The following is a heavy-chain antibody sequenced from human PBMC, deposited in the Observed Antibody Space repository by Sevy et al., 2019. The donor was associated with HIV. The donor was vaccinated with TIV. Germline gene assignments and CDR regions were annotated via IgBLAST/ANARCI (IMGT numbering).Heavy chain of an antibody. CDR2: IASYGNDE. Sequence: GSLRLACAASGFTFSNYVMHWVRQAPGKGLEWVTFIASYGNDEDYADSVKGRFTISRDNSKNTLYLQMNSLRPEDTAVYYCARSVLAVAGSYGMDVWGQGTTVTVSS. D-gene: IGHD6-19*01. CDR1: GFTFSNYV. CDR3: ARSVLAVAGSYGMDV. V-gene: IGHV3-30*04. J-gene: IGHJ6*02.